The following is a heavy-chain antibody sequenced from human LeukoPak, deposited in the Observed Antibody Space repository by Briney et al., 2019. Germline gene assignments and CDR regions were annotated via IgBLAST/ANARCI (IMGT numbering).Heavy chain of an antibody. CDR3: AREGTARDAFDI. CDR1: GFTFNSYG. D-gene: IGHD2-21*02. V-gene: IGHV3-30*03. J-gene: IGHJ3*02. Sequence: GGSLRLSCAASGFTFNSYGMHWVRQAPGKGLEWVAVISYDGSNKYYADSVRGRFAISRDNSKNTLYLQMTSLRGEDTAMYYCAREGTARDAFDIWGQGTMVTVSS. CDR2: ISYDGSNK.